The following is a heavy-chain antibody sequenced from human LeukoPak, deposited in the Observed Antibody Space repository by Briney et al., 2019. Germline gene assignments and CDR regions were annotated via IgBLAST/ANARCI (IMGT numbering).Heavy chain of an antibody. V-gene: IGHV1-69*13. CDR3: AREFWGSRYFDY. D-gene: IGHD7-27*01. J-gene: IGHJ4*02. Sequence: SVKVSCKASGGTFSSYAISWVRQAPGQGLEWMGGIIPIFGTANCAQKFQGRVTITADESTSTAYMELSSLRSEDTAVYYCAREFWGSRYFDYWGQGTLVTVSS. CDR2: IIPIFGTA. CDR1: GGTFSSYA.